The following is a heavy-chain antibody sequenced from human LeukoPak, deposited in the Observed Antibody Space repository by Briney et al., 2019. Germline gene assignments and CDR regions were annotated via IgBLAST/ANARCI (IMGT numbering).Heavy chain of an antibody. CDR1: GYTFTSYG. CDR3: ASSPTYYYYYGMDV. Sequence: GASVKASCKASGYTFTSYGISWVRQAPGQGLEWMGWISAYNGNTNYAQKLQGRVTMTTDTSTSTAYMELRSLRSDDTAVYYCASSPTYYYYYGMDVWGQGTTVTVSS. J-gene: IGHJ6*02. V-gene: IGHV1-18*01. CDR2: ISAYNGNT.